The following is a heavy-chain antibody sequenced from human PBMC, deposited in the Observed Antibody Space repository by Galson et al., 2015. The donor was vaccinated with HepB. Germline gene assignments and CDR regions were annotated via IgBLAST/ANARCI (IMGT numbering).Heavy chain of an antibody. V-gene: IGHV1-69*08. J-gene: IGHJ4*02. CDR2: IIPILGTA. CDR1: GDIFNTYS. D-gene: IGHD6-19*01. CDR3: ARVSRDDASGWYFDN. Sequence: SVKVSCKASGDIFNTYSINWVRQAPGQGLEWMGGIIPILGTANYAQKFQSRVTITADKSTTTAYMDLISLRTEDTALYYCARVSRDDASGWYFDNWGQGTLVTVSS.